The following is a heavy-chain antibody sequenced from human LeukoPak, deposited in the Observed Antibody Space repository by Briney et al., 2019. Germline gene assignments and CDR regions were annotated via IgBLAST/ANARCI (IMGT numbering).Heavy chain of an antibody. CDR1: GGSFSGYY. CDR2: INHSGST. J-gene: IGHJ4*02. V-gene: IGHV4-34*01. CDR3: ARHHRSVRGIAVAGCFDY. D-gene: IGHD6-19*01. Sequence: SETLSLTCAVYGGSFSGYYWSWIRQPPGKGLEWIGEINHSGSTNYNPSLKSRVTISVDTSKKQFSLKLTSVTAADTAVYYCARHHRSVRGIAVAGCFDYWGQGNLVIVSS.